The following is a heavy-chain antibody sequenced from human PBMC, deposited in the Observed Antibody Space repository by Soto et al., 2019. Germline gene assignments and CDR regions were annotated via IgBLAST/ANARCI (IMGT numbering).Heavy chain of an antibody. CDR3: TTPNMTQAN. CDR1: GFTFSNAW. Sequence: RLSCAASGFTFSNAWMSWVRQAPGKGLEWVGRIKIKTDGGTTDYAAPVKGRFTISRDDSKNTLYLQMNSLKTEDTAVYYCTTPNMTQANWGQGTLVTVSS. CDR2: IKIKTDGGTT. V-gene: IGHV3-15*01. J-gene: IGHJ4*02.